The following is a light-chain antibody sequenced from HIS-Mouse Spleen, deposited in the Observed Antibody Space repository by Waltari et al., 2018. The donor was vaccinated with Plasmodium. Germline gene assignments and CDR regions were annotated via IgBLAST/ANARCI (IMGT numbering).Light chain of an antibody. Sequence: EIVMTQSPATLSVSPGERATLSCRASQSVSSNLAWYQQKPGQAPRLLIYGASTRATGIPSRFSGSGVGTEFTLTISSLQSEDFAVYYCQQYNNWPFAFGPGTKVDIK. CDR1: QSVSSN. J-gene: IGKJ3*01. CDR3: QQYNNWPFA. V-gene: IGKV3-15*01. CDR2: GAS.